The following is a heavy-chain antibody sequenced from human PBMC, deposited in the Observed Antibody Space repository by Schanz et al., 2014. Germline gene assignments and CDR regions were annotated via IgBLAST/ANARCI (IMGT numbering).Heavy chain of an antibody. Sequence: VQLVESGGGLVKPGGSLRLSCAASGFTFSDYYMSWVRQAPGKGLEWVSAISGGGGTTYYADSVKGRFTISRDNSKNTVYIQMNSLRAEDTAVYYCARGGPAYYFDDWGQGTLVTVSS. CDR1: GFTFSDYY. CDR3: ARGGPAYYFDD. V-gene: IGHV3-23*04. J-gene: IGHJ4*02. CDR2: ISGGGGTT.